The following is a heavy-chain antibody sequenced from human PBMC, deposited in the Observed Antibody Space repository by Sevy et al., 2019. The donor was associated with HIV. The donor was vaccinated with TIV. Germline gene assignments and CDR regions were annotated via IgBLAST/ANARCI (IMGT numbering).Heavy chain of an antibody. CDR3: AKDPTNHTPEWLLSYYYYYGMDV. CDR1: GFTFSSYG. V-gene: IGHV3-30*02. D-gene: IGHD3-3*01. CDR2: IRYDGSNK. J-gene: IGHJ6*02. Sequence: GGSLRLSCAASGFTFSSYGMHWVRQAPGKGLEWVAFIRYDGSNKYYADSVKGRFTISRANSKNTLYLQMNSLRAEDTAVYYCAKDPTNHTPEWLLSYYYYYGMDVWGQGTTVTVSS.